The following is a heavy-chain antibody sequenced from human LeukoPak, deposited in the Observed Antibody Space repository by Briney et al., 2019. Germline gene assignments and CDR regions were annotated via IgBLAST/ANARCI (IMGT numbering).Heavy chain of an antibody. J-gene: IGHJ5*02. V-gene: IGHV4-38-2*02. CDR3: AREAVVPANPGWFDP. CDR1: GYSISSGYY. Sequence: SETLSLTCTVSGYSISSGYYWGWIRQPPGKGLEWIGSIYHSGSTYYNPSLKSRVTISVDTSKNQFSLKLSSVTAADTAVYYCAREAVVPANPGWFDPWGQGTLVTVSS. CDR2: IYHSGST. D-gene: IGHD2-2*01.